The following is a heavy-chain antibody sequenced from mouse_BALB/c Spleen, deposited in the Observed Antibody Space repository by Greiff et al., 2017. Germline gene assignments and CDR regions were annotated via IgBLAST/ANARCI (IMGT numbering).Heavy chain of an antibody. J-gene: IGHJ3*01. V-gene: IGHV1-5*01. D-gene: IGHD2-4*01. CDR1: GYTFTSYW. CDR2: IYPGNSDT. Sequence: VQLQQSGTVLARPGASVKMSCKASGYTFTSYWLHWVKQRPGQGLEWIGAIYPGNSDTSSNQKFKGKAKLTAVTSTSTAYMELSSLTNEDSAVYYCTRSGTMIPWFADWGQGTLVTVSA. CDR3: TRSGTMIPWFAD.